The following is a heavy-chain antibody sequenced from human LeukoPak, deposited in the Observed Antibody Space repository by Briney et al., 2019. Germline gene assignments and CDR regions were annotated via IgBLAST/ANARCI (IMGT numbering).Heavy chain of an antibody. Sequence: SETLSLTCTVSGGSISSYYWSWLRQPPGKGLEWIGYIYYSGSTNYNPSLKSRVTISVDTSKNQFSLKLSSVTAADTAVYYCARGDGYSYGLFDYWGQGTLVTVSS. CDR2: IYYSGST. J-gene: IGHJ4*02. V-gene: IGHV4-59*01. CDR1: GGSISSYY. CDR3: ARGDGYSYGLFDY. D-gene: IGHD5-18*01.